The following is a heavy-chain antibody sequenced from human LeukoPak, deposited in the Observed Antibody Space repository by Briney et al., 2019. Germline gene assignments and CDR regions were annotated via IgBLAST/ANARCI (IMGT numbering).Heavy chain of an antibody. D-gene: IGHD3-22*01. CDR3: ARDSQISYYFDTSGYYNVGTNXFDP. Sequence: ASVKVSCKASGYTFTNNHLHWVRQAPGQGLEWMGIINPSDGSTTCARKFQGRVTMTRDTSTGTVYMELSSLRSEDTAVYYCARDSQISYYFDTSGYYNVGTNXFDPWGXXTLVTVSS. V-gene: IGHV1-46*01. CDR1: GYTFTNNH. J-gene: IGHJ5*02. CDR2: INPSDGST.